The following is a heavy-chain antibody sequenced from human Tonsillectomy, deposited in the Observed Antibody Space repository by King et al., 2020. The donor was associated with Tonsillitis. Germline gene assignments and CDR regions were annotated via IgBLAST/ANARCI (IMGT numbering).Heavy chain of an antibody. D-gene: IGHD3-16*01. CDR2: IHYSGST. V-gene: IGHV4-59*08. Sequence: QLQESGPGLVKPSATLSLTCTVSGVSISSYYWSWIRQPPGKGLEWIGYIHYSGSTNYNPSLKSRVTISVDTSKNQFSLKLTSGTAADTAVYYCARHSPGLSLVRPHAGFDYWGQGTLVTVSS. CDR3: ARHSPGLSLVRPHAGFDY. J-gene: IGHJ4*02. CDR1: GVSISSYY.